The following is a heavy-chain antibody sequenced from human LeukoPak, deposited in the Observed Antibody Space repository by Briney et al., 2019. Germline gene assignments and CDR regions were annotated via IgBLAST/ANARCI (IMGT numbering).Heavy chain of an antibody. CDR1: GGSISSYY. V-gene: IGHV4-59*08. D-gene: IGHD1-14*01. CDR3: ARHGDSRNDYYYYGMDV. Sequence: SETLSLTCTVSGGSISSYYWSWIRQPPGKGLEWIGYIYYSGSTNYNPSLKSRVTISVDTSKNQFSLKLSSVTAADTAVYYCARHGDSRNDYYYYGMDVWGQGTTVTVSS. J-gene: IGHJ6*02. CDR2: IYYSGST.